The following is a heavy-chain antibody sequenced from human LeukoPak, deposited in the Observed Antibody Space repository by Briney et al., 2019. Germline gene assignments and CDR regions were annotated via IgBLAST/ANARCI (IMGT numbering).Heavy chain of an antibody. CDR1: GFTFRSNG. J-gene: IGHJ4*02. D-gene: IGHD3-22*01. Sequence: GGSLRLSCGASGFTFRSNGMSWVRQAPGKGLEWVANIKQDGSEKYYVDSVKGRFTIYRDNAKSSLYLQMNSLRAEDTAVYFCARLIYDSSGYYDYWGQGTLVTVSS. V-gene: IGHV3-7*04. CDR3: ARLIYDSSGYYDY. CDR2: IKQDGSEK.